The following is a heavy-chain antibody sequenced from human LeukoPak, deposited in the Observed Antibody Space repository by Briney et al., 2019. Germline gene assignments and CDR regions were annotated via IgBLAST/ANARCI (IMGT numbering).Heavy chain of an antibody. J-gene: IGHJ6*03. Sequence: SVKVSCKASGGTFSSYAISWVRQAPGQGLEWMGGIIPIFGTANYAQKFQGRVTITADKSTSTAYMELSSLRSENTAVYCCARAPYDFWGGYHNQNYYMDVWGKGTTVTVSS. CDR2: IIPIFGTA. CDR3: ARAPYDFWGGYHNQNYYMDV. D-gene: IGHD3-3*01. CDR1: GGTFSSYA. V-gene: IGHV1-69*06.